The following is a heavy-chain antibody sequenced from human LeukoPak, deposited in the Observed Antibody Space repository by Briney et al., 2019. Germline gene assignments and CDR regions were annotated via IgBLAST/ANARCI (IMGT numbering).Heavy chain of an antibody. J-gene: IGHJ4*02. CDR1: GYTFTGCY. V-gene: IGHV1-2*02. D-gene: IGHD3-22*01. CDR3: ARNAQGYYDSSGYPDY. CDR2: INPNSGGT. Sequence: ASVKVSCKASGYTFTGCYMHWVRQAPGQGLEWMGWINPNSGGTNYAQKFQGRVTMTRDTSISTAYMELSRLRSDDTAVYYCARNAQGYYDSSGYPDYWGQGTLATVSS.